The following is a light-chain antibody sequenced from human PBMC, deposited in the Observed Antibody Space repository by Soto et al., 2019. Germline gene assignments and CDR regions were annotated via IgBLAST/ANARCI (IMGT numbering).Light chain of an antibody. V-gene: IGKV3-11*01. J-gene: IGKJ2*01. Sequence: EVVLTQSPATLSLSPGESATLSCRASQSVDTYLAWYQQKPGQPPRLLIYGASNRATGIPARFSGSGSGTDFTLTISSLESEDFAIYYCQQRSHWPGTFGQGTKLEIK. CDR1: QSVDTY. CDR2: GAS. CDR3: QQRSHWPGT.